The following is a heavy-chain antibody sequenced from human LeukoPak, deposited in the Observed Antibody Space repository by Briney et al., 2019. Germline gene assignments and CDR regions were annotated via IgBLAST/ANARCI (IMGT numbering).Heavy chain of an antibody. CDR3: ARGTPDYSFDY. Sequence: GGSLRLSCAASGFTFKDYWMHWVRQAPGKGLVWVSRINSDGSSTSYADSVKGRFTISRDNAKNTLYLQMNSLRAEDTAVYYCARGTPDYSFDYWGQGTLVTVSS. V-gene: IGHV3-74*01. D-gene: IGHD2-15*01. CDR1: GFTFKDYW. J-gene: IGHJ4*02. CDR2: INSDGSST.